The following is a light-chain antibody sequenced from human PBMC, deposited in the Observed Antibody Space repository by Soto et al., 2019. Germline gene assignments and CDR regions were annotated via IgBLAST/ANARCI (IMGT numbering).Light chain of an antibody. Sequence: DIVMTQSPDSLAVSLGEKATINCKSSQSALYSSNNKNYLAWYQQRPGQSPNLLIYWASTRESGVPDRFSGSGSGTDFTLTISSLQAEDVAVYYCQQYYNTPRTFGQRTKVELK. CDR2: WAS. V-gene: IGKV4-1*01. J-gene: IGKJ1*01. CDR3: QQYYNTPRT. CDR1: QSALYSSNNKNY.